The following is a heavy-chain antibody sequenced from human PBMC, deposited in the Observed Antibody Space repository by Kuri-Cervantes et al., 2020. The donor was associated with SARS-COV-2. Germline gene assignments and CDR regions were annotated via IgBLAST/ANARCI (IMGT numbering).Heavy chain of an antibody. J-gene: IGHJ4*02. D-gene: IGHD3-16*01. CDR1: GYTFTSYG. CDR3: ASLGDAGDLSPPFDY. V-gene: IGHV1-18*01. Sequence: ASVKVSCKASGYTFTSYGISWVRQAPGQGLEWMGWISAYNGNTNYAQKLQGRVTMTTDTSTSTAYVELRSLRSDDTAVYYCASLGDAGDLSPPFDYWGQGTLVTVSS. CDR2: ISAYNGNT.